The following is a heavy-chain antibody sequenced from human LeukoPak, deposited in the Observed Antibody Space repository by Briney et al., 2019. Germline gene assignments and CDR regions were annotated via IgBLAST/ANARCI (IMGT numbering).Heavy chain of an antibody. D-gene: IGHD3-3*01. Sequence: SETLSLTCTVSGVSITSYYWSWIRQPAGKGLEWIGRIYTSVSTNYNPSLKSRVTMSVDTSKNQFSLKLSSVTAADTAVYYCARGEGITIFGVVIIPDMDVWGKGTTVTVSS. CDR3: ARGEGITIFGVVIIPDMDV. CDR1: GVSITSYY. CDR2: IYTSVST. J-gene: IGHJ6*03. V-gene: IGHV4-4*07.